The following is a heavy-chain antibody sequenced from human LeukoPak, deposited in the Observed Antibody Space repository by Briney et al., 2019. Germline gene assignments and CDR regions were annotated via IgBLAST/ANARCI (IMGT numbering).Heavy chain of an antibody. Sequence: GALVKVSCKASGYTFTSYGISWVRQAPGQGLEWMGWISAYNGNTNYAQKLQGRVTMTTDTSTSTAYMELRSLRSDDTAVYYCASGPNDYGDYVAFDIWGQGTMVTVSS. J-gene: IGHJ3*02. D-gene: IGHD4-17*01. V-gene: IGHV1-18*01. CDR3: ASGPNDYGDYVAFDI. CDR2: ISAYNGNT. CDR1: GYTFTSYG.